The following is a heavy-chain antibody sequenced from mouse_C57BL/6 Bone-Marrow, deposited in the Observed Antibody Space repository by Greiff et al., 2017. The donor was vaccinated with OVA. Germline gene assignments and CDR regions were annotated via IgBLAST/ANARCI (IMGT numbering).Heavy chain of an antibody. J-gene: IGHJ1*03. Sequence: VQLQQSGPELVKPGASVKIPCKASGYTFTDYNMDWVKQSHGKSLEWIGDINPNNGGTIYNQKFKGKATLTVDKSSSTASMELRSLTSVDAAVYYCARCGGCSTWYFDDWGTGTTVTVSS. CDR3: ARCGGCSTWYFDD. D-gene: IGHD3-3*01. V-gene: IGHV1-18*01. CDR2: INPNNGGT. CDR1: GYTFTDYN.